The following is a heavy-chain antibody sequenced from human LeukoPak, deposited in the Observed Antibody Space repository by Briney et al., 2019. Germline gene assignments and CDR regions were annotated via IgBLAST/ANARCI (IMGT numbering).Heavy chain of an antibody. D-gene: IGHD6-13*01. CDR3: AKDILQQLVGPYYMDV. CDR1: GYTFSSYG. V-gene: IGHV3-30*02. Sequence: GGSLRLSCAASGYTFSSYGMHWVRQAPGKGLEWVAFIRYDGSNKYYADSVKGRFTISRDNSKNTLYLQMNSLRAEDTAVYYCAKDILQQLVGPYYMDVWGKGTTVTVSS. J-gene: IGHJ6*03. CDR2: IRYDGSNK.